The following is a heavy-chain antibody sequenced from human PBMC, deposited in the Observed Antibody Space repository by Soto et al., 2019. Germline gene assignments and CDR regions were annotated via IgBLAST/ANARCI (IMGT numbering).Heavy chain of an antibody. CDR1: GFTFSSYG. CDR2: IWYDGSNK. CDR3: ARDECSSTSRYLPSGMDV. J-gene: IGHJ6*02. Sequence: GGSLRLACAASGFTFSSYGMHWVCQAPGKGLEWVAVIWYDGSNKYYADSVKGRFTISRDNSKNTLYLQMNSLRAEDTAVYYSARDECSSTSRYLPSGMDVWGQGTTVTVSS. V-gene: IGHV3-33*01. D-gene: IGHD2-2*01.